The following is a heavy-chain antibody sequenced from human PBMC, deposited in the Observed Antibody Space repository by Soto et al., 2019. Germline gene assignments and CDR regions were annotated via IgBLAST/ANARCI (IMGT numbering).Heavy chain of an antibody. D-gene: IGHD6-19*01. CDR3: ARGSGRSRLNDKNWFDP. J-gene: IGHJ5*02. V-gene: IGHV4-34*01. CDR2: INHSGST. Sequence: SETLSLTCAVYGGSFSGYYWSWIRQPPGKGLEWIGEINHSGSTNYNPSLKSRVTISVDTSKNQFSLKLSSVTAADTAVYYCARGSGRSRLNDKNWFDPWGQGTLVT. CDR1: GGSFSGYY.